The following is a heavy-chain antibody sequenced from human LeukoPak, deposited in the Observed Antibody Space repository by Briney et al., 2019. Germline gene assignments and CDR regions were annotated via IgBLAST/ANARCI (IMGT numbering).Heavy chain of an antibody. CDR3: ASLATMIVVGYSSSRAFDI. Sequence: ASVKVSCKASGGTFSSYAISWVRQAPGQGLEWMGRIIPILGIANYAQKFQGRVTITADKSTSTAYMELSSLRSEDTAVYYCASLATMIVVGYSSSRAFDIWGQGTMVTVSS. V-gene: IGHV1-69*04. D-gene: IGHD3-22*01. CDR2: IIPILGIA. J-gene: IGHJ3*02. CDR1: GGTFSSYA.